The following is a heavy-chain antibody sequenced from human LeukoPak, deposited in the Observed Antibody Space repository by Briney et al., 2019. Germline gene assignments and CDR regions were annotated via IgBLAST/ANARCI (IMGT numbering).Heavy chain of an antibody. J-gene: IGHJ4*02. CDR3: ASGLGPFDY. CDR2: IYYSGST. CDR1: SGSISSGSYY. D-gene: IGHD3/OR15-3a*01. Sequence: PSETLSLTCTVSSGSISSGSYYWGRIRQPPGKGLEWIGTIYYSGSTYYNPSLKSRVTISVDTSKNQFSLKLSSVTAADTAVYYCASGLGPFDYWGQGTLVTVSS. V-gene: IGHV4-39*01.